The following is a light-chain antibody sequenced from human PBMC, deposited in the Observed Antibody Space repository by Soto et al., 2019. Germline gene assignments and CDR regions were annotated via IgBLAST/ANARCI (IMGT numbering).Light chain of an antibody. CDR2: DAS. J-gene: IGKJ5*01. Sequence: EIVMTQSPATLSVSPGERATLSCRASQSVSSNLAWYQQKPGQAPRLLIYDASNRATGIPARFSGSGSGTDFTLTISSLEPEDFAVYYCQQRSNWPPGLTFGQGTRLEIK. V-gene: IGKV3-11*01. CDR3: QQRSNWPPGLT. CDR1: QSVSSN.